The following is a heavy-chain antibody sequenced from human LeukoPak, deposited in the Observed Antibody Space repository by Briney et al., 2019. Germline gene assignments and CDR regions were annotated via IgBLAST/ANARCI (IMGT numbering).Heavy chain of an antibody. J-gene: IGHJ4*02. CDR1: GGTFSSYA. D-gene: IGHD2-15*01. CDR3: VRAPREDLIVVVALTCFDY. CDR2: INPRGGGT. Sequence: ASVKVSCKASGGTFSSYAISWVRQAPGQGLEWMGIINPRGGGTRYAQKFQGRVTMTRDTSTSTVYMELSSLRSDDTAVYYCVRAPREDLIVVVALTCFDYWGQGTLVTVSS. V-gene: IGHV1-46*01.